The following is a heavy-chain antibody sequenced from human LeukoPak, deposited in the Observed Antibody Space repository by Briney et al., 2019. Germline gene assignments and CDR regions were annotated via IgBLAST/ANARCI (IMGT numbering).Heavy chain of an antibody. V-gene: IGHV3-64*01. J-gene: IGHJ4*02. CDR3: ARGGVNVAAAGFDY. D-gene: IGHD6-13*01. CDR2: ISSNGGST. CDR1: GVSFISHS. Sequence: GGSLRLSCVGSGVSFISHSMNWVRQAPGKGLEYVSSISSNGGSTYYANSVKGRFTISRDNSKNTLYLQMGSLRAEDMAVYYCARGGVNVAAAGFDYWGQGTLVTVYS.